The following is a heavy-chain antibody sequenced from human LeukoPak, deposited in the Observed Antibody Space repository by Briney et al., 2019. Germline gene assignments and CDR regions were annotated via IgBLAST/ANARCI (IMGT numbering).Heavy chain of an antibody. V-gene: IGHV4-59*01. CDR3: ARGWKYRNGYTVTELGSGYFDY. J-gene: IGHJ4*02. CDR1: GGSISSYY. Sequence: PSEILSLTCSVSGGSISSYYWNWIRQPPGKGLEWIGYIYYSGRTNYSPFLKSRVTISVDTSKNQFSLKLSSVTAADTAVYYCARGWKYRNGYTVTELGSGYFDYWGQGTLVTVSS. CDR2: IYYSGRT. D-gene: IGHD5-18*01.